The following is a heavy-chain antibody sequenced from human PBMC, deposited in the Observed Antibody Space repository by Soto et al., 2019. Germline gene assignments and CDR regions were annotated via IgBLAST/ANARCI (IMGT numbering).Heavy chain of an antibody. CDR2: TSGYNDDT. J-gene: IGHJ2*01. CDR1: GYVFSHYG. V-gene: IGHV1-18*04. Sequence: QVQLVQSGNEVKEPGASVKVSCKASGYVFSHYGISWVRQAPGQGLEWMAWTSGYNDDTNYAPTFQHRVTLTTDPSTGTAYLDLRGLRSDDTAVYYCASTKYDSSAYYYWYLGLWGRGTLVTVSS. CDR3: ASTKYDSSAYYYWYLGL. D-gene: IGHD3-22*01.